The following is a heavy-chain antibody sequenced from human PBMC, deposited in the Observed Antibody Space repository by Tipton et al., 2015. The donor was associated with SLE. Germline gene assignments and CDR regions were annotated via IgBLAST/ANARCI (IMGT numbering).Heavy chain of an antibody. D-gene: IGHD3-22*01. CDR3: ARDRYYYDSSGHYYSGSYYYGMDV. CDR1: GFSVSTNY. Sequence: GSLRLSCAASGFSVSTNYMSWVRQAPGKGLEWVSVIYRGGTTYYGDSVEGRFTISRDNSKNTLYLQMNSLKTEDTAVYYCARDRYYYDSSGHYYSGSYYYGMDVWDQGTTVTVSS. CDR2: IYRGGTT. V-gene: IGHV3-53*05. J-gene: IGHJ6*02.